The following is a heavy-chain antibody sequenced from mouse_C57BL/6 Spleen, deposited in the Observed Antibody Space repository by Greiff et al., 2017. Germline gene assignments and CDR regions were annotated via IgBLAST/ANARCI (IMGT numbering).Heavy chain of an antibody. Sequence: DVHLVESGGGLVKPGGSLKLSCAASGFTFSSYAMSWVRQTPEKRLEWVATISDGGSYTYYPDNVKGRFTISRDNAKNNLYLQMSHLKSEDTAMYYCARGEGRLTGIDWGQGTLVTVSA. CDR1: GFTFSSYA. J-gene: IGHJ3*01. D-gene: IGHD4-1*01. V-gene: IGHV5-4*01. CDR3: ARGEGRLTGID. CDR2: ISDGGSYT.